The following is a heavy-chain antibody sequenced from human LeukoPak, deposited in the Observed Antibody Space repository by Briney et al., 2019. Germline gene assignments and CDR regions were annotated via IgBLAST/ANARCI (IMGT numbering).Heavy chain of an antibody. CDR1: GFTVSSNY. D-gene: IGHD6-19*01. J-gene: IGHJ4*02. V-gene: IGHV3-66*01. CDR3: ARSRQWLVFDY. Sequence: GGSLRFSCAASGFTVSSNYMSWVRQAPGKGLEWVSVIYSGGSTYYADSVKGRFTISRDNSKNTLYLQMNSLRAEDTAVYYCARSRQWLVFDYWGQGTLVTVSS. CDR2: IYSGGST.